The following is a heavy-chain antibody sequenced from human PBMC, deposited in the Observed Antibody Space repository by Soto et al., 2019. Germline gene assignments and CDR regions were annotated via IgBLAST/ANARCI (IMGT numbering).Heavy chain of an antibody. D-gene: IGHD5-12*01. CDR1: GYTFTSYG. Sequence: ASVKVSCKASGYTFTSYGIRWVRQAPGQGLEWMGWISAYNGNTNYAQKLQGRVTMTTDTSTSTAYMELRSLRSDDTAVYYCARDTSDYDSNWFDPWGQGTQVTVSS. CDR2: ISAYNGNT. CDR3: ARDTSDYDSNWFDP. J-gene: IGHJ5*02. V-gene: IGHV1-18*01.